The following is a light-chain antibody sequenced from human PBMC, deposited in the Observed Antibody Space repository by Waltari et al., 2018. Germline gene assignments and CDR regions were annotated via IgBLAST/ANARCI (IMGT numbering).Light chain of an antibody. CDR1: SSNIGAGYD. CDR2: GNN. CDR3: QSYDSSLSGWV. J-gene: IGLJ3*02. Sequence: QSVLTQPPSVSGAPGQRVTISCTGSSSNIGAGYDVHWYQPLPGTAPKLLIHGNNNRPSGVPDRFSGSRSGTSASLAITGLQAEDEADYYCQSYDSSLSGWVFGGGTKLTVL. V-gene: IGLV1-40*01.